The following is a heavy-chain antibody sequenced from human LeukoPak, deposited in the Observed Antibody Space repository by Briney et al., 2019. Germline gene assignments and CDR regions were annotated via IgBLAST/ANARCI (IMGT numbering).Heavy chain of an antibody. J-gene: IGHJ6*03. CDR1: SGSLSSHY. D-gene: IGHD3-22*01. CDR3: ARGTHYHDSSGYSPYYYYYMDV. V-gene: IGHV4-59*11. Sequence: SETLSLTCTVSSGSLSSHYWSWIRQPPGRGLEWIGYIYYSGSTDYNPSLKSRVTISVDTSKNQFSLKLSSVTAADTAVYSCARGTHYHDSSGYSPYYYYYMDVWGKGTTVTVSS. CDR2: IYYSGST.